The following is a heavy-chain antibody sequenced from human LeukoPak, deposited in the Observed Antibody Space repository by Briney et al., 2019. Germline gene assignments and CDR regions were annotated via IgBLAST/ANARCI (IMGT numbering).Heavy chain of an antibody. Sequence: SETLSLTCTVSGYSISSGYYWVWIRQPPGKGLEWIGSIYRSGSTNYNPSLKSRVTISVDTSKNQFSLELSSATAADTAVYFCARGRVSSSTWYSTYYYYFYMDVWGKGTTVTVSS. CDR3: ARGRVSSSTWYSTYYYYFYMDV. J-gene: IGHJ6*03. CDR2: IYRSGST. V-gene: IGHV4-38-2*02. CDR1: GYSISSGYY. D-gene: IGHD6-13*01.